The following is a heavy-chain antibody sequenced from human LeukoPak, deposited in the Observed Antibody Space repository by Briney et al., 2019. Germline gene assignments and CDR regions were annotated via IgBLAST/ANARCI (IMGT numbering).Heavy chain of an antibody. V-gene: IGHV1-46*01. D-gene: IGHD3-9*01. Sequence: ASVKVSCKASGYTFTSYYMHGVRQAPGQGLEGMGIINPSGGSTSDAQKFQGRVTMTRDTSTSTVYMELSSLRSEDTAVYSCARAHYDILTGYLPPDRDAFDIWGQGTMVTVSS. CDR1: GYTFTSYY. CDR2: INPSGGST. CDR3: ARAHYDILTGYLPPDRDAFDI. J-gene: IGHJ3*02.